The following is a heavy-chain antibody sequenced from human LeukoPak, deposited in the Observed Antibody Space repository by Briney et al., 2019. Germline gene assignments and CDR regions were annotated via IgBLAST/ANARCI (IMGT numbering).Heavy chain of an antibody. CDR2: INSDGSRT. Sequence: GGSLRLSCAASGFTFNSYWMHWVRQVPGKGLVWVSRINSDGSRTTYADSVKGRFTISRDNAKNTLYLQMNSLRAEDTAVYYCARSESGLRAFDIWGQGTMVTVSS. V-gene: IGHV3-74*03. CDR1: GFTFNSYW. CDR3: ARSESGLRAFDI. D-gene: IGHD1-14*01. J-gene: IGHJ3*02.